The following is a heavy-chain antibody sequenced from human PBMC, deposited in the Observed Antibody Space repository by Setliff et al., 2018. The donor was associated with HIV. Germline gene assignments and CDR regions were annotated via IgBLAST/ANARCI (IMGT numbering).Heavy chain of an antibody. CDR1: GGTFSSYA. Sequence: KVSCKASGGTFSSYAISWVRQAPGQGLEWMGGIIPIFGTANYAQKFQGRVTITADESTSTAYMELSSLRSEDTAVYYCATGRRSSSWYYFDYWGQGTLVTVSS. V-gene: IGHV1-69*01. J-gene: IGHJ4*02. CDR2: IIPIFGTA. D-gene: IGHD6-13*01. CDR3: ATGRRSSSWYYFDY.